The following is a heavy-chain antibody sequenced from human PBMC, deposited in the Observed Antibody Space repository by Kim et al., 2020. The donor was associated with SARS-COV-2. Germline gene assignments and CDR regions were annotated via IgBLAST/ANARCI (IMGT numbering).Heavy chain of an antibody. D-gene: IGHD3-10*01. J-gene: IGHJ3*02. Sequence: GGSLRLSCAASGFTFSSYGMHWVRQAPGKGLEWVAVIWYDGSNKYYADSVKGRFTISRDNSKNTLYLQMNSLRAEDTAVYYCARDRGELLWFREKAFDIWGQGTMVTVSS. CDR3: ARDRGELLWFREKAFDI. CDR2: IWYDGSNK. V-gene: IGHV3-33*01. CDR1: GFTFSSYG.